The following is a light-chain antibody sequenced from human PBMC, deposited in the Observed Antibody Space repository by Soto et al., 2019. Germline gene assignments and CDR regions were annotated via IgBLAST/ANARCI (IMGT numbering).Light chain of an antibody. J-gene: IGLJ1*01. Sequence: QSALTQPASVSGSPGQSITISCTGTSSDVGAYNFVSWYQQHPRKVPKLMIFDVSSRPSGVSDRFSGSKSGNTASLTISGLQAEDEGDYYCSSYTSSSTHVFGSGTKVTVL. CDR1: SSDVGAYNF. V-gene: IGLV2-14*03. CDR2: DVS. CDR3: SSYTSSSTHV.